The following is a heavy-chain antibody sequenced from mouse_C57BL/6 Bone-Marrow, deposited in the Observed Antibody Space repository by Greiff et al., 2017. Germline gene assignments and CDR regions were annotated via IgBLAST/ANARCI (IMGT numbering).Heavy chain of an antibody. D-gene: IGHD2-4*01. Sequence: VHLVESGPGLVQPSQSLSITCTVSGFSLTSYGVHWVRQSPGKGLEWLGVIWSGGSTDYNAAFISRLSISKDNSKSQVFFKMNSLQADDTAIYYCARYDYDWGYYFDYWGQGTTLTVSS. CDR2: IWSGGST. J-gene: IGHJ2*01. CDR1: GFSLTSYG. V-gene: IGHV2-2*01. CDR3: ARYDYDWGYYFDY.